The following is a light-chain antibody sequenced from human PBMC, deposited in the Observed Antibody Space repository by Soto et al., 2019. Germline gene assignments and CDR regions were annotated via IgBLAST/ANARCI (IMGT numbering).Light chain of an antibody. CDR2: DVS. CDR3: SSYTSSIYVV. V-gene: IGLV2-14*01. Sequence: QSALIQPASVSGSPGQSITISCTGTSSDVGGCNYVSWYQQHPGKVPKLMIYDVSNRPSGISNRFSGSKSGNTASLTISGLQAEDEADYYCSSYTSSIYVVFGGGTKLTVL. CDR1: SSDVGGCNY. J-gene: IGLJ2*01.